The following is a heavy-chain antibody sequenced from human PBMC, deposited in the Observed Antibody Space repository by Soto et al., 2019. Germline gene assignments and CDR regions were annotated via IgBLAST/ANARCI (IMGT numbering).Heavy chain of an antibody. CDR2: IDAGNGNT. CDR1: GYTFTSYA. CDR3: ARDQAKGSSELPYYGMDV. D-gene: IGHD6-6*01. J-gene: IGHJ6*02. Sequence: ASVKVSCKASGYTFTSYAMHWVRQAPGQRLEWMGWIDAGNGNTKYSQKFQGRVTITRDTSASTAYMELSSLRSEDTAVYYCARDQAKGSSELPYYGMDVWGQGTTVTVSS. V-gene: IGHV1-3*01.